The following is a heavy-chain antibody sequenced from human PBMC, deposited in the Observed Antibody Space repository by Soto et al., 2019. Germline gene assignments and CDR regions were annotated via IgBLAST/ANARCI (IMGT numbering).Heavy chain of an antibody. Sequence: SETLSLTCTVSGGSISSGGYYWSWIRQHPEKGLEWIGYISYSGRTYYNPSLKSRVIISMDTSKNLLSLSLSSVTAADTAVYYCARDASGPAAVNWFDPWGQGTPVTVSS. CDR2: ISYSGRT. V-gene: IGHV4-31*03. CDR1: GGSISSGGYY. D-gene: IGHD2-2*01. J-gene: IGHJ5*02. CDR3: ARDASGPAAVNWFDP.